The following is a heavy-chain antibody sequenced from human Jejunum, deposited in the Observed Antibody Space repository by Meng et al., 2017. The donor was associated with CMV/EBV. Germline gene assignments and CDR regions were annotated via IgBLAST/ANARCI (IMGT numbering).Heavy chain of an antibody. V-gene: IGHV5-51*01. CDR2: IYPGDSDT. J-gene: IGHJ4*02. CDR1: GYTFDTYG. D-gene: IGHD3-10*01. Sequence: GYTFDTYGIGWVRQTPGKGLEWMGVIYPGDSDTRYSPSFQGQVTISADKSISTAYLQWSSLKASDTAVYYCARRLEASEFFDFWGQGMLVTVSS. CDR3: ARRLEASEFFDF.